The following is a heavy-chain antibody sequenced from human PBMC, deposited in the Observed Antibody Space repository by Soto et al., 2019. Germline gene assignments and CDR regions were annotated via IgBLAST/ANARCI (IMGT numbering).Heavy chain of an antibody. CDR2: TSYDGSNK. J-gene: IGHJ4*02. Sequence: QVQLVESGGGVVQPGASLRLSCVGSGFTFRSYVIHWVRQAPGKGLEWVALTSYDGSNKYYDDSVKGRFTISRDNSRNTGALHIDRLRLEDTALYYCARWGTTGGLDVWGQGTLVSVSS. V-gene: IGHV3-30*19. D-gene: IGHD3-16*01. CDR1: GFTFRSYV. CDR3: ARWGTTGGLDV.